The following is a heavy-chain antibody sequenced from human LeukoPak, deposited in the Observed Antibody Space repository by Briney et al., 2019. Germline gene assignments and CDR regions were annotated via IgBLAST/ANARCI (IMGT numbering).Heavy chain of an antibody. CDR2: INAGNGDT. CDR3: ARGEVSHYYYGMDV. J-gene: IGHJ6*02. Sequence: GASVKVSCKVSGYTFISYAMHWVRQAPGQRLGWMGWINAGNGDTKYSQKFQGRVTITRDTSASTAYMELSSLRSEDTAVYYCARGEVSHYYYGMDVWGQGTTVTVSS. V-gene: IGHV1-3*01. CDR1: GYTFISYA.